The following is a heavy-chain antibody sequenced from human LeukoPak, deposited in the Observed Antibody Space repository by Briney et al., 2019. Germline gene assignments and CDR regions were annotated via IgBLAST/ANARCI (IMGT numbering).Heavy chain of an antibody. CDR1: GYTFTSYY. CDR3: ASSPPYSSSWYYFDY. J-gene: IGHJ4*02. V-gene: IGHV1-46*01. CDR2: INPSGGST. Sequence: ASVKVSCKASGYTFTSYYMHWVRQAPGQGLKWMGIINPSGGSTSYAQKFQGRVTVTRDTSTSTVYMELSSLRSEDTAVYYCASSPPYSSSWYYFDYWGQGTLVTVSS. D-gene: IGHD6-13*01.